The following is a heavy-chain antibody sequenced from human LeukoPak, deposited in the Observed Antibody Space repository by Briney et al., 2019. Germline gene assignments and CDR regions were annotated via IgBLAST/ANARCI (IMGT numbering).Heavy chain of an antibody. J-gene: IGHJ6*02. CDR2: IRAYNGNT. Sequence: ASVKVSCKASGYTFTSYGISWVRQAPGQGLEWMGWIRAYNGNTNYAQKLQGRVTMTTDTSTSTAYMELRSLRSDDTAVYYCARDAVVVVAATLFDYYYYGMDVWGQGTTVTASS. CDR3: ARDAVVVVAATLFDYYYYGMDV. CDR1: GYTFTSYG. D-gene: IGHD2-15*01. V-gene: IGHV1-18*01.